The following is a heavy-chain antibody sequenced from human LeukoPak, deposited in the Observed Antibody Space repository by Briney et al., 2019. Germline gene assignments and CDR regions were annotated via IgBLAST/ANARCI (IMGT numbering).Heavy chain of an antibody. CDR2: ISGSGGST. Sequence: QAGGSLRLSCAASGFTFSSYAMHWVRQAPGKGLEWVSAISGSGGSTYYADSVKGRFTISRDNSKNTLDLQMNSLRAEGTAVYYCAKDPCQDFWSGYSSDDYWGQGTLVTVSS. D-gene: IGHD3-3*01. V-gene: IGHV3-23*01. CDR1: GFTFSSYA. J-gene: IGHJ4*02. CDR3: AKDPCQDFWSGYSSDDY.